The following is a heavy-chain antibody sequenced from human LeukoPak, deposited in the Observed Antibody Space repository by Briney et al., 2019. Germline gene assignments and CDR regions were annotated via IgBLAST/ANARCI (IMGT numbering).Heavy chain of an antibody. J-gene: IGHJ5*02. CDR1: GGPISSGSYY. CDR3: ARAVAGSRRWFDP. Sequence: SETLSLTCTVSGGPISSGSYYWSWIRQPAGKGLEWIGRIYTSGSTNYNPSLKSRVTISVDTSKNQFSLKLSSVTAADTAVYYCARAVAGSRRWFDPWGQGTLVTVSS. V-gene: IGHV4-61*02. D-gene: IGHD6-19*01. CDR2: IYTSGST.